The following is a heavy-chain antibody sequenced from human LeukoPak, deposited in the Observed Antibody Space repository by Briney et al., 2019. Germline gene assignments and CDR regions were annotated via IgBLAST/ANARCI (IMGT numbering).Heavy chain of an antibody. CDR3: GREGRNMGAFDI. CDR2: IKPDGSAG. CDR1: GFSFSIFW. D-gene: IGHD1/OR15-1a*01. V-gene: IGHV3-7*01. Sequence: GGSLRLSCAASGFSFSIFWMTWVRQAPGKGLEWVANIKPDGSAGYYVDSVKGRFTISRDNAKNSLYLQMNTLRDEDTAVYFCGREGRNMGAFDIWGQGTMVTVSS. J-gene: IGHJ3*02.